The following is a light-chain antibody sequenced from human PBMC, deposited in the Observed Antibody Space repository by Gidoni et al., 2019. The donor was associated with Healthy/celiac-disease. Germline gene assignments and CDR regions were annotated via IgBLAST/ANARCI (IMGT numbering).Light chain of an antibody. Sequence: DIVMTQSPDSLAVSLGERATINCKSSQSVLYSSNNKNYLAWYQQKPGQPPKLLIYWAATRESGVPDRFSGSGSGTDVTLTISSLQAEDVAVYYCQQYYSTSCSFXQXTKLEIK. CDR2: WAA. CDR3: QQYYSTSCS. CDR1: QSVLYSSNNKNY. J-gene: IGKJ2*04. V-gene: IGKV4-1*01.